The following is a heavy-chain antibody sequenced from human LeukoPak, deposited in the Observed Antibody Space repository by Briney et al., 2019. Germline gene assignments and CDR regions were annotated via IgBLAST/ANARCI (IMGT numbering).Heavy chain of an antibody. Sequence: SETLSLTCTVSGGSISSSSYYWGWIRQPPGKGLEWIGNIYYRGSTYYNPSLKSRLTISVDMSKSQFSLRLTSVTAADTAMYYCARLLPTSAGRDYWGQGTLVTVSS. CDR2: IYYRGST. CDR1: GGSISSSSYY. CDR3: ARLLPTSAGRDY. J-gene: IGHJ4*02. V-gene: IGHV4-39*01. D-gene: IGHD6-13*01.